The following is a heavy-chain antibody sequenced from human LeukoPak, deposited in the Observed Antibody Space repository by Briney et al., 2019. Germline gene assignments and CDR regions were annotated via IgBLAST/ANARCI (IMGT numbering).Heavy chain of an antibody. Sequence: GGSLRLSCAASGFTFSSYGMHWVRQAPGKGLEWVAVIWYDGSNKYYADSVKGRFTISRDNSKNTLYLQMNSLRAEDTAVYYCARDGSLWSGADDYLLDYWGQGTLVTVSS. CDR2: IWYDGSNK. CDR3: ARDGSLWSGADDYLLDY. CDR1: GFTFSSYG. D-gene: IGHD4-11*01. V-gene: IGHV3-33*01. J-gene: IGHJ4*02.